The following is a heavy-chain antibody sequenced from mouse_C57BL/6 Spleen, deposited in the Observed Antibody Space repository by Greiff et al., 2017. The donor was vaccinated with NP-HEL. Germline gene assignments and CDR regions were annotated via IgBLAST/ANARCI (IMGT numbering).Heavy chain of an antibody. CDR1: GFTFSRYA. CDR2: ISDGGSYT. J-gene: IGHJ1*03. D-gene: IGHD1-1*01. CDR3: ARRGGEMTTVVGEEYFDV. Sequence: EVQVVESGGGLVKPGGSLKLSCAASGFTFSRYAMSWVRQTPEKRLEWVATISDGGSYTYYPDNVKGRFTISRDNAKNNLYLQMSHLKAEDTAMYYCARRGGEMTTVVGEEYFDVWGTGTTVTVSS. V-gene: IGHV5-4*01.